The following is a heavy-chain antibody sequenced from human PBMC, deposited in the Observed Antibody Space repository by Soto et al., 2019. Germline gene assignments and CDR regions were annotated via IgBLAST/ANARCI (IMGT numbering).Heavy chain of an antibody. V-gene: IGHV4-30-4*01. Sequence: SETLSLTCTVSGGSISSGDYYWSWIRQPPGKGLEWIGYIYYSGSTYYNPSLKSRVTSSVGTSKNQFTLKLRSVTAADTAVYYGASNWNYSPNAAFDIWGQGPMVTVSS. CDR3: ASNWNYSPNAAFDI. J-gene: IGHJ3*02. CDR2: IYYSGST. D-gene: IGHD1-7*01. CDR1: GGSISSGDYY.